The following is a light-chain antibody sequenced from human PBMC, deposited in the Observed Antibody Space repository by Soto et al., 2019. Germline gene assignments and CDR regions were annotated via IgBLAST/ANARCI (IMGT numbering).Light chain of an antibody. CDR2: GAS. Sequence: EIVMTQSPATLSVSPGERATLSCRASQSVSSNLAWYQQKPGQAPRLLIYGASTRATGIPARFSGSGSGTEFTLTISSLQSEDFAVYYCQHYQRYPPSFGGGTKLEIK. CDR1: QSVSSN. J-gene: IGKJ4*01. CDR3: QHYQRYPPS. V-gene: IGKV3-15*01.